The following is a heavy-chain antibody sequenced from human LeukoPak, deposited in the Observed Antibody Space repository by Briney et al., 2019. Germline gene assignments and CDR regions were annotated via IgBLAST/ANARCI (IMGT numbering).Heavy chain of an antibody. CDR3: AKDLRSSADSKMGAADY. CDR2: ISSSGSTI. Sequence: GGSLRLSCAASGFTFSSYEMNWVRQAPGKGLEWVSYISSSGSTIYYADSVKGRFTISRDNAKNSLYLQMNSLRAEDTAVYYCAKDLRSSADSKMGAADYWGQGTLVTVSS. J-gene: IGHJ4*02. D-gene: IGHD1-26*01. V-gene: IGHV3-48*03. CDR1: GFTFSSYE.